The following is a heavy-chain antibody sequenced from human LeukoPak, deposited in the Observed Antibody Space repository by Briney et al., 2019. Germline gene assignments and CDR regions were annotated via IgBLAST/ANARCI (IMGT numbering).Heavy chain of an antibody. D-gene: IGHD1-26*01. J-gene: IGHJ4*02. Sequence: SETLSLTRAVYGGSFSGYYWSWIRQPPGKGLEWIGEINHSGSTNYNPSLKSRVTISVDTSKNQFSLKLSSVTAADTAVYYCAADSGSYDNGVYWGQGTLVTVSS. CDR1: GGSFSGYY. V-gene: IGHV4-34*01. CDR2: INHSGST. CDR3: AADSGSYDNGVY.